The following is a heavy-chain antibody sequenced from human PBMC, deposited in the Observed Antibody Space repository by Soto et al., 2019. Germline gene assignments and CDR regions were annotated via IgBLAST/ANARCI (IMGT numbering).Heavy chain of an antibody. CDR3: ARVEYYYDSSGYYSGWFDP. D-gene: IGHD3-22*01. V-gene: IGHV4-59*01. CDR2: IYYSGST. J-gene: IGHJ5*02. Sequence: PSETLSLTCTVSGGSISSYYWSWIRQPPGKGLKWIGYIYYSGSTNYNPSLKSRVTISVDTSKNQFSLKLSSVTAADTAVYYCARVEYYYDSSGYYSGWFDPWGQGTLGTVSS. CDR1: GGSISSYY.